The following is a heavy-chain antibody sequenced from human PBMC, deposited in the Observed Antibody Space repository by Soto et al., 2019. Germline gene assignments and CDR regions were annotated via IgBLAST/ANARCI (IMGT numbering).Heavy chain of an antibody. D-gene: IGHD2-8*02. CDR1: GYIFTSHW. J-gene: IGHJ2*01. CDR3: ARLGHGTGNKCTDWFFDL. Sequence: EVQLVQAGAEVKKPGESLRISCQGSGYIFTSHWISWVRQVPGKGLEWMGRIDPTDSYTTYSPSFRGLVSLSSDKSINTAYLQWSSLKASDTAIYYCARLGHGTGNKCTDWFFDLWGRGTLVTVSS. CDR2: IDPTDSYT. V-gene: IGHV5-10-1*03.